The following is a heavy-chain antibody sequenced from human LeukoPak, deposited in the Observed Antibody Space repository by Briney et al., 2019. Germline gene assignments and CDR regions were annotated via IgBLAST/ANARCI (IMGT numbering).Heavy chain of an antibody. V-gene: IGHV4-34*01. J-gene: IGHJ4*02. D-gene: IGHD6-19*01. Sequence: SETLSLTCAVYGGSFSGYYWSWIRQPPGKGLEWIGEINHSGSTNYNPSLKSRVTISVDTSKNQFSLKLSSVTAADTAVYYCASSGIAVAGTQGRYYFDYWGQGTLVTVSS. CDR1: GGSFSGYY. CDR3: ASSGIAVAGTQGRYYFDY. CDR2: INHSGST.